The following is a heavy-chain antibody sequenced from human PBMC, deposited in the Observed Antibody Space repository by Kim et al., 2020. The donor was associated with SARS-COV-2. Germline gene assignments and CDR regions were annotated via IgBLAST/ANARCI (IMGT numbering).Heavy chain of an antibody. CDR3: AKPYGMLDY. V-gene: IGHV3-23*01. CDR2: GST. Sequence: GSTYYAYSAKGRFTSSSNNSNNTLYLQMNSLRTEDTAVYYCAKPYGMLDYWGKGTLVTVSS. D-gene: IGHD4-17*01. J-gene: IGHJ4*02.